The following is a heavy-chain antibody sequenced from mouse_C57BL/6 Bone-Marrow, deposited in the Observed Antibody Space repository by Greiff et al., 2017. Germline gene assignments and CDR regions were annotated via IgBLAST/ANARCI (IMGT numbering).Heavy chain of an antibody. CDR1: GYTFTSYW. J-gene: IGHJ2*01. D-gene: IGHD2-5*01. Sequence: QVQLQQSGAELAKPGASVKLSCKASGYTFTSYWLHWVKQRPGQGLEWIGYINPSRGYTKSNQKFKDKATFTADKSSSTAYMQLSILTYEDSAVYYCARAPYSNFFDYWGQGTTLTVSS. CDR3: ARAPYSNFFDY. V-gene: IGHV1-7*01. CDR2: INPSRGYT.